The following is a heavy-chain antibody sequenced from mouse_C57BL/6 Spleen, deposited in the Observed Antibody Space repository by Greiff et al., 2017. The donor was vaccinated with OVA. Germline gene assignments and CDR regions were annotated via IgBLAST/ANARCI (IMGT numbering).Heavy chain of an antibody. CDR2: ISSGGDYI. Sequence: EVKLVESGEGLVKPGGSLKLSCAASGFTFSSYAMSWVRQTPEKRLEWVAYISSGGDYIYYADTVKGRFTISRDNARNTLYLQMSSLKSEDTAMYYCTRDYSNHYFDYWGQGTTLTVSS. J-gene: IGHJ2*01. V-gene: IGHV5-9-1*02. D-gene: IGHD2-5*01. CDR3: TRDYSNHYFDY. CDR1: GFTFSSYA.